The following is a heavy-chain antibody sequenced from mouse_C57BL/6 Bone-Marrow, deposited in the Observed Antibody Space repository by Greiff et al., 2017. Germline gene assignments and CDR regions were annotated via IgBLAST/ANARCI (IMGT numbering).Heavy chain of an antibody. J-gene: IGHJ2*01. CDR2: ISDGGSYT. Sequence: DVKLVESGGGLVKPGGSLKLSCAASGFTFSSYAMSWVRQTPEKRLEWVATISDGGSYTYYPDNVKGRFTISRDNAKNNLYLQMSHLKSEDTAMYYCARDIITTVVANYFDDWGQGTTLTVAS. CDR3: ARDIITTVVANYFDD. D-gene: IGHD1-1*01. CDR1: GFTFSSYA. V-gene: IGHV5-4*01.